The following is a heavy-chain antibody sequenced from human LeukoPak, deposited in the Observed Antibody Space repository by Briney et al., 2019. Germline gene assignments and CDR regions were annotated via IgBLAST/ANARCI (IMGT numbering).Heavy chain of an antibody. CDR1: GFTLSTYE. Sequence: GGSLRLSCAASGFTLSTYEMNWVRQAPGKGLEWVSSITSSSDYIYYADSVKGRFTISRDNAENSLHLQMNSLRAEDTAVYYCAREFKSGYGMWAWGQGTLVTVSS. J-gene: IGHJ5*02. CDR3: AREFKSGYGMWA. V-gene: IGHV3-21*01. D-gene: IGHD5-18*01. CDR2: ITSSSDYI.